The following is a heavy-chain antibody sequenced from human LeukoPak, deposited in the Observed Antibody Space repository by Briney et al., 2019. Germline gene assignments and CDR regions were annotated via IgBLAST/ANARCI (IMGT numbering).Heavy chain of an antibody. J-gene: IGHJ4*02. CDR3: ARRGRDGYNFGSFDY. D-gene: IGHD5-24*01. Sequence: ASVKVSCKASGYTFTSYAMNWERQAPGQGLEWMGWINTNTGNPTYAQGFTGRFVFSLDTSVSTAYLQISSLKAEDTAVYYCARRGRDGYNFGSFDYWGQGTLVTVSS. CDR1: GYTFTSYA. CDR2: INTNTGNP. V-gene: IGHV7-4-1*02.